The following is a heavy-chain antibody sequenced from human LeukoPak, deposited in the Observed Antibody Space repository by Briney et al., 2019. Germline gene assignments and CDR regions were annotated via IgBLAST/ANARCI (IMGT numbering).Heavy chain of an antibody. J-gene: IGHJ6*02. CDR1: GGSISSGSYY. Sequence: SQTLSLTCTVSGGSISSGSYYWSWIGQPAGKGLEWIGRIYTSGSTNYNPSLKSRVTISVDTSKNQFSLKLSSVTAADTAVYYCARDSGYSYGYYYYYGMDVWGQGTTVTVSS. CDR2: IYTSGST. D-gene: IGHD5-18*01. V-gene: IGHV4-61*02. CDR3: ARDSGYSYGYYYYYGMDV.